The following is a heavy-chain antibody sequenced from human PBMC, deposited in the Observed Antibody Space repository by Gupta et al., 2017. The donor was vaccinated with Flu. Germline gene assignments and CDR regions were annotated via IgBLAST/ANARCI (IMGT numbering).Heavy chain of an antibody. V-gene: IGHV3-9*01. CDR3: AKDRWHYAEYFQH. CDR2: ISWNSGSI. J-gene: IGHJ1*01. CDR1: GFTFDDYA. D-gene: IGHD4-23*01. Sequence: EVQLVESGGGLVQPGRSLRLSCAASGFTFDDYAMHWVRQAPGKGLEWVSGISWNSGSIDYADSVKGRFTISRDNAKNSLYLQMNSLRAEDTALYYCAKDRWHYAEYFQHWGQGTLVTVSS.